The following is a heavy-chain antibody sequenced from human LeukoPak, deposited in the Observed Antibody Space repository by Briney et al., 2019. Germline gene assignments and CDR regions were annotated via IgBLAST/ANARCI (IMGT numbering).Heavy chain of an antibody. D-gene: IGHD6-19*01. J-gene: IGHJ4*02. CDR1: GFTFSSYG. CDR3: ARLIAVAGTLDY. Sequence: PGGSLRLSCAASGFTFSSYGMHWVRQAPGKGLEWVAVIWYDGSNKYYADSVKGRFTISRDNSKNTLYLQMNSLRAEDTAVYYCARLIAVAGTLDYWGQGTLVTVSS. V-gene: IGHV3-33*01. CDR2: IWYDGSNK.